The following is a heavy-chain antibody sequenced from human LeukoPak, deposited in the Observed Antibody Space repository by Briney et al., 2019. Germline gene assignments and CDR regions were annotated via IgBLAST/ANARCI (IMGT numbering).Heavy chain of an antibody. CDR3: AKAYHYGSGSSFDY. CDR2: ISSSGGST. D-gene: IGHD3-10*01. J-gene: IGHJ4*02. CDR1: GFTFSSYA. Sequence: PGGSLRLSCAASGFTFSSYAMSWVRQAPGKGLEWVSAISSSGGSTYYADSVQGRFTISRDNSKNTLYLQMNSLRAEDTAIYYCAKAYHYGSGSSFDYWGQGTLVTVSS. V-gene: IGHV3-23*01.